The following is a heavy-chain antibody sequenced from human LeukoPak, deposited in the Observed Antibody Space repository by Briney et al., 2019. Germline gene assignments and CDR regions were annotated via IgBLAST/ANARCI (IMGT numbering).Heavy chain of an antibody. Sequence: QPGGSLRLSCAASGFTFSDYGMKWVRQAPGKGLEWISYIRSSSTATYYADSVKGRFTISRDNAKNSLYLHMNSLRAEDTAVYYCARRPYSSSPGYMDVWGKGTTVTVSS. V-gene: IGHV3-48*01. CDR3: ARRPYSSSPGYMDV. D-gene: IGHD6-6*01. CDR1: GFTFSDYG. CDR2: IRSSSTAT. J-gene: IGHJ6*04.